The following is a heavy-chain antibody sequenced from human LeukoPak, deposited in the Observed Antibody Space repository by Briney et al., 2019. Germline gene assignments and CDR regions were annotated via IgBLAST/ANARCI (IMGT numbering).Heavy chain of an antibody. CDR3: ARDGYSSSWYPVDPNWFDP. CDR2: TYYRSKWYN. J-gene: IGHJ5*02. V-gene: IGHV6-1*01. D-gene: IGHD6-13*01. CDR1: GDSVSSNSAA. Sequence: SQTLSLTRAISGDSVSSNSAAWNWIRQSPSRGLEWLGRTYYRSKWYNDYAVSVKSRITINPDTSKNQFSLQLNSVTPEDTAVYYCARDGYSSSWYPVDPNWFDPWGQGTLVTVSS.